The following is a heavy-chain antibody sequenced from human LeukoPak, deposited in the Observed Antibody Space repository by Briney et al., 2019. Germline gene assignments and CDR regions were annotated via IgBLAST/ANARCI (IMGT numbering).Heavy chain of an antibody. Sequence: PPETLSLTCTVSGDSISSYYWSWIRQPPGKGLEWIGYIYTSGGTNYIPSLKGRVTISIDTSKSQFSLKLSSVTAADSAVYYCARLTRLSTSPDRYYLDYWGQGTLVTVSS. CDR2: IYTSGGT. D-gene: IGHD6-6*01. J-gene: IGHJ4*02. CDR3: ARLTRLSTSPDRYYLDY. CDR1: GDSISSYY. V-gene: IGHV4-4*09.